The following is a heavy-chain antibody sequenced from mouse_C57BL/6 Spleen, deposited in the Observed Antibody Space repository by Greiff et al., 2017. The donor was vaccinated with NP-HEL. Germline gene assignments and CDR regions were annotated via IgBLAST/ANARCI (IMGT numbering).Heavy chain of an antibody. CDR2: IYPGDGDT. CDR1: GYAFSSYW. D-gene: IGHD1-1*01. V-gene: IGHV1-80*01. CDR3: ARNYYGSSYDY. J-gene: IGHJ2*01. Sequence: VQLQQSGAELVKPGASVKISCKASGYAFSSYWMNWVKQRPGKGLEWIGQIYPGDGDTNYNGKFKGKATLTADKSSSTAYMQLSSLPSKDSAVYFCARNYYGSSYDYWGQGTTLTVSS.